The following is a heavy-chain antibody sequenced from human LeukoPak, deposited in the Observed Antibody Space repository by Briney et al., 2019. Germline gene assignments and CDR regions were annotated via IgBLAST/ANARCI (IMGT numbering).Heavy chain of an antibody. CDR3: ARDHGRRSWVADY. Sequence: GGSLRLSCAASGFTFGSYAMHWVRQAPGKGLEYVSAISSNGGSTYYANSVKGRFTISRDNSKNTLYLQMGSLRAEDMAVYYCARDHGRRSWVADYWGQGTLVTVSS. CDR2: ISSNGGST. V-gene: IGHV3-64*01. J-gene: IGHJ4*02. D-gene: IGHD1-26*01. CDR1: GFTFGSYA.